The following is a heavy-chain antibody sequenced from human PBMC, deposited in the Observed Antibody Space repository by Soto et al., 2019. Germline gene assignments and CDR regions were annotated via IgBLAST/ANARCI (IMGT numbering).Heavy chain of an antibody. CDR3: ARVGSGSYYTVKFDY. J-gene: IGHJ4*02. Sequence: SVKVSCKASGGTFSSYSISWVLQAPGQGLEWMGGIIPIFGTANYAQKFQGRVTITADESTSTAYMELSSLRSEDTAVYYCARVGSGSYYTVKFDYWGQGTLVTVSS. CDR1: GGTFSSYS. V-gene: IGHV1-69*13. CDR2: IIPIFGTA. D-gene: IGHD3-10*01.